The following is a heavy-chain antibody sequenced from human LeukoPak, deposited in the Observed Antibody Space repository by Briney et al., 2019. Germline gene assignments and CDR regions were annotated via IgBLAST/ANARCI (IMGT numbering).Heavy chain of an antibody. CDR3: ARNYYDSSGYYYGDAFDI. D-gene: IGHD3-22*01. Sequence: GGSLRLSCAASGFTFSSYAMHWVRQAPGKGLEWVAVISYDGSNKYYADSVKGRFTISRDNFKNTLYLQMNSLRAEDTAVYYCARNYYDSSGYYYGDAFDIWGQGTMVTVSS. CDR1: GFTFSSYA. V-gene: IGHV3-30-3*01. J-gene: IGHJ3*02. CDR2: ISYDGSNK.